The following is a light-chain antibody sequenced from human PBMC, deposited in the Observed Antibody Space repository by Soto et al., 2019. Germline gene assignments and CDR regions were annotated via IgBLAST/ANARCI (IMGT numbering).Light chain of an antibody. J-gene: IGLJ3*02. CDR3: CSYAGSRV. Sequence: QSAMTQPRSVSGSPGQSVTISCTGTSSDVGGYNYVSWYQQHPGKAPKLMIYDVSKRPSGVPDRFSGSKSGNTASLTISGLQAEDEADYYCCSYAGSRVFGGGTKVTAL. CDR2: DVS. V-gene: IGLV2-11*01. CDR1: SSDVGGYNY.